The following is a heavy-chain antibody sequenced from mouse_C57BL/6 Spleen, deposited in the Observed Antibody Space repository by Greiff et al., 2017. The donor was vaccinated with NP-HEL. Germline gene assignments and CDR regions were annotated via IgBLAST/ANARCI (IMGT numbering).Heavy chain of an antibody. D-gene: IGHD2-4*01. V-gene: IGHV1-18*01. J-gene: IGHJ2*01. Sequence: EVQVVESGPELVKPGASVKIPCKASGYTFTDYNMDWVKQSHGKSLEWIGDINPNNGGTIYNQKFKGKATLTVDQSSSPAYMELRSLTSEDTAVYYCARRDYDGFDYWGQGTTLTVSS. CDR1: GYTFTDYN. CDR3: ARRDYDGFDY. CDR2: INPNNGGT.